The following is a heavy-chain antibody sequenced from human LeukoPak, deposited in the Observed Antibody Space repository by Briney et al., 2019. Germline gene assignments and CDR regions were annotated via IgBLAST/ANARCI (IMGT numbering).Heavy chain of an antibody. CDR3: SRNVYGGYYLDY. D-gene: IGHD4-17*01. CDR1: GFTFSDHY. J-gene: IGHJ4*02. CDR2: TRNKANSYTT. Sequence: GGSLRLSCAASGFTFSDHYVDWVRQAPGKGLEWVGRTRNKANSYTTEYAASVKGRFTISRDDSKNSVYLQMNSLKTEDTAMYYCSRNVYGGYYLDYWGQGTLVTVSS. V-gene: IGHV3-72*01.